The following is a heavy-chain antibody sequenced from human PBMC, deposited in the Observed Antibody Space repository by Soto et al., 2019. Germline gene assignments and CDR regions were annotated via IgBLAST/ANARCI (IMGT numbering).Heavy chain of an antibody. D-gene: IGHD3-16*01. CDR1: GGSFSGYY. CDR2: INHSGST. CDR3: ARVEGRIAACTLI. V-gene: IGHV4-34*01. Sequence: SETLSLTCAVYGGSFSGYYWSWIRQPPGKGLEWIGEINHSGSTNYNPSLKSRVTISVDTSKNQFSLKLSSVAAADTAVYYCARVEGRIAACTLIWGQGTLVTVSS. J-gene: IGHJ4*02.